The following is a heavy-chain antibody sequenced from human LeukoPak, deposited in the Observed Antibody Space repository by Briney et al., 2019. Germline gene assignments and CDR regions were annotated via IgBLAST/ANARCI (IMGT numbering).Heavy chain of an antibody. CDR2: IKQDGSET. J-gene: IGHJ3*02. CDR1: GFTFSSYW. CDR3: ARDRVLWFGELGGAFDI. D-gene: IGHD3-10*01. Sequence: GGSLRLSCAASGFTFSSYWMSWVRQAPGKGLEWVANIKQDGSETYYVDSLKGRFTISRDNAKNPLYLQMNSLRAEDTAVYYCARDRVLWFGELGGAFDIWGQGTMVTVSS. V-gene: IGHV3-7*01.